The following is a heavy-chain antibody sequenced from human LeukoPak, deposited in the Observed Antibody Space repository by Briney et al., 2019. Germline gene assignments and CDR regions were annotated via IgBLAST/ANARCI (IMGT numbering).Heavy chain of an antibody. CDR2: ISYDGSNK. D-gene: IGHD6-19*01. CDR1: GFTFSSYG. Sequence: GGSLRLSCAASGFTFSSYGMHWVRQAPGKGLEWVAVISYDGSNKYYADSVKGRFTISRDNSKNTLYLQMNSLRAEDTAVYYCAKSPSSSGWRNYYYYYMDVWGKGTTVTVSS. J-gene: IGHJ6*03. CDR3: AKSPSSSGWRNYYYYYMDV. V-gene: IGHV3-30*18.